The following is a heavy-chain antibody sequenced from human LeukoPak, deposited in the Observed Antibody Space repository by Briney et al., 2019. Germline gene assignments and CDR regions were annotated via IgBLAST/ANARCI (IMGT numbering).Heavy chain of an antibody. V-gene: IGHV3-9*01. CDR1: GFTFDDYA. J-gene: IGHJ3*02. Sequence: GGSESLSCAASGFTFDDYAMQWVRQAPGKGLEWVSGISWNSGSIGYADSVKGRFTISRDNAKNSLYLQMNSLRAEDTALYYCAKDHLYSSGWYAAFDIWGQGTTVSVSS. CDR3: AKDHLYSSGWYAAFDI. D-gene: IGHD6-19*01. CDR2: ISWNSGSI.